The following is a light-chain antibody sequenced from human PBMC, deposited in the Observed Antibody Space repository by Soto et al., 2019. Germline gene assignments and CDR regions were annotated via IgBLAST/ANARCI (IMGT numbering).Light chain of an antibody. V-gene: IGLV2-23*01. CDR1: SSDVGSYNL. CDR3: CSYAGSTTVV. CDR2: EGS. Sequence: QSALTQPASVSGSPGQSITISCTGTSSDVGSYNLVSWYQHHPGKAPKLMIYEGSERPSGISNRFSGSKSGNTASLTISGLQAEDEADYYCCSYAGSTTVVFGGGTKVTVL. J-gene: IGLJ2*01.